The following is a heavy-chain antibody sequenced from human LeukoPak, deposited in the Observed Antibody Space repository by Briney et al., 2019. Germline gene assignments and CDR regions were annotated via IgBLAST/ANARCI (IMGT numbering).Heavy chain of an antibody. J-gene: IGHJ4*02. V-gene: IGHV3-64D*09. D-gene: IGHD3-22*01. CDR1: GFTFSSYS. CDR2: ITSNGGTT. Sequence: GGSLRLSCSASGFTFSSYSMNWVRQAPGKGLEYVSAITSNGGTTYYADSVKGRFTISRDNSKNTLYLQMSSLRAEDTAVFYCVRYYYDSSGSQRYFDYWREPTLVTVSS. CDR3: VRYYYDSSGSQRYFDY.